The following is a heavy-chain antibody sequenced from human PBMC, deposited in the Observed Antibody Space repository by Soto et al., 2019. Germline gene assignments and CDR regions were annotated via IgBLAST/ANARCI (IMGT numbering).Heavy chain of an antibody. Sequence: SETLSLTCTVSGGSISSYYWSWIRQPAGKGLEWIGRIYTSGSTSYNPSLKSRVTMSVDTSKNQFSLKLSSVTAADTAVYYCASSIGGYYYGSGEDYYFDYWGQGTLVTVS. D-gene: IGHD3-10*01. CDR1: GGSISSYY. CDR3: ASSIGGYYYGSGEDYYFDY. CDR2: IYTSGST. V-gene: IGHV4-4*07. J-gene: IGHJ4*02.